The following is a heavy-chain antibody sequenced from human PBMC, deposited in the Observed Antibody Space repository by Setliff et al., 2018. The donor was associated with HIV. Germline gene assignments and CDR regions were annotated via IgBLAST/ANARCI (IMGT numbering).Heavy chain of an antibody. D-gene: IGHD6-13*01. CDR1: GGSFSAYH. CDR2: INHSGST. V-gene: IGHV4-34*01. CDR3: ARHESGRSSSWSNFDY. J-gene: IGHJ4*02. Sequence: PSETLSLTCAVYGGSFSAYHWSWIRQTPGKGPEWLGEINHSGSTAYNLSLKSRVSISVDTSKNQFSLKLSSVTAADTAVYYCARHESGRSSSWSNFDYWGQGTLVTVSS.